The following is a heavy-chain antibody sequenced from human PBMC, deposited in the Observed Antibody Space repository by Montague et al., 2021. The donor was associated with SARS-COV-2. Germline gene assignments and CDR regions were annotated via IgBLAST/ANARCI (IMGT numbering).Heavy chain of an antibody. Sequence: PALVKPTQTLTLTCTFSGFSLSTSGMCVSWIRQPPGKALEWLARIDWDDDKYYSTSLKTRLTISKDTSKNQVVLTMTNMGPVDTATYYCARVYYGGNSAFDYWGQGTLVTVSS. CDR2: IDWDDDK. V-gene: IGHV2-70*11. CDR1: GFSLSTSGMC. D-gene: IGHD4-23*01. CDR3: ARVYYGGNSAFDY. J-gene: IGHJ4*02.